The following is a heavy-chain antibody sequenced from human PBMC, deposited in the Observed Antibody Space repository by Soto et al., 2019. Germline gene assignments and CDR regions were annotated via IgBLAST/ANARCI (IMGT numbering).Heavy chain of an antibody. V-gene: IGHV3-23*01. CDR3: AKVGSGYSSYYFDY. CDR1: GFTFSSYA. J-gene: IGHJ4*02. Sequence: EVQLLESGGGLVQPGGSLRLSCAASGFTFSSYAMSWVRQAPGKGLEWVSAISGSGGSTYYADSVKGRFTISRDNSKNTLYLQMTSLRAEDTGVYYCAKVGSGYSSYYFDYWGQGTLVTVSS. D-gene: IGHD3-22*01. CDR2: ISGSGGST.